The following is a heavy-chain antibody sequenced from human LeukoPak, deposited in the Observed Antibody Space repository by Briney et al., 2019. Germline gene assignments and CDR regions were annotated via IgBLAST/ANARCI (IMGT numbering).Heavy chain of an antibody. CDR1: GFTFSGFS. CDR3: ARDRYCSGGSCSSVRFDP. J-gene: IGHJ5*02. Sequence: GGSLRLSCVASGFTFSGFSMSWVRQPPGKGLEWVSVIASGGDITYYADSVKGRFTISRDNSKSTLYLQLNSLRAEDTALFYCARDRYCSGGSCSSVRFDPWGQGTLVTVSS. D-gene: IGHD2-15*01. CDR2: IASGGDIT. V-gene: IGHV3-23*01.